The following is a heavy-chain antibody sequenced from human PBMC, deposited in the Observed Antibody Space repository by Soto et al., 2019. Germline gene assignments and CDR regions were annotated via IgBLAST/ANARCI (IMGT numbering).Heavy chain of an antibody. J-gene: IGHJ4*02. D-gene: IGHD5-12*01. Sequence: ESGGGLVQPGGSLRLSCAASGFSFNSYTMSWVRQAPGKGLQWVSTITGSGGTTSYSDSVKGRFTISRDDSKNTLYLQMNSLRAEDTAVYFCAKVSEVASFTSLWDYWGQGTLVTVSS. CDR2: ITGSGGTT. CDR3: AKVSEVASFTSLWDY. CDR1: GFSFNSYT. V-gene: IGHV3-23*01.